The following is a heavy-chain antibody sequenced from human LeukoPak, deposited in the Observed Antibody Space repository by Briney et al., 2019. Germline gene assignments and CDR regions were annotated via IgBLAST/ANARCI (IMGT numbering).Heavy chain of an antibody. V-gene: IGHV5-51*01. CDR1: GYSFTSYW. CDR2: IYPGDSDT. CDR3: VRGYYGSSGFDY. Sequence: GESLKISCKGSGYSFTSYWIGWVRQMPGKGLEWMGIIYPGDSDTRYSPSFQGRVTISADKSITTAYLQWSSLEASDTAIFYCVRGYYGSSGFDYWGQGTLLTVSS. J-gene: IGHJ4*02. D-gene: IGHD3-10*01.